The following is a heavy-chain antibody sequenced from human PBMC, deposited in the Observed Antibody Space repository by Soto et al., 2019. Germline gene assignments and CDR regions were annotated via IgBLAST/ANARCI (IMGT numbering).Heavy chain of an antibody. Sequence: PGGSLRLSCAASGFTFSSYGMHWVRQAPGKGLEWVAVIWYDGSNKYYADSVKGRFTISRDNAKNSLYLQMNSLRAEVTAVYYCARHPERIAQIGWFDPWGQGTLVTVSS. V-gene: IGHV3-33*01. CDR2: IWYDGSNK. D-gene: IGHD6-13*01. CDR3: ARHPERIAQIGWFDP. CDR1: GFTFSSYG. J-gene: IGHJ5*02.